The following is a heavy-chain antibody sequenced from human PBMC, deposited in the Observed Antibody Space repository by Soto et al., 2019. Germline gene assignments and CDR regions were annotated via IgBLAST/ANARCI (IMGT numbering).Heavy chain of an antibody. CDR3: ARDDGIRTVDY. Sequence: GGSLRLSCAASGFTFSRYWMSWVRQTPGKGLEWVANMKPDGSEKYYVDSVEGRFTISRDNAENSLSLQMSSLRAEDTAIYYCARDDGIRTVDYWGQGTLVTVSS. V-gene: IGHV3-7*01. CDR2: MKPDGSEK. CDR1: GFTFSRYW. J-gene: IGHJ4*02.